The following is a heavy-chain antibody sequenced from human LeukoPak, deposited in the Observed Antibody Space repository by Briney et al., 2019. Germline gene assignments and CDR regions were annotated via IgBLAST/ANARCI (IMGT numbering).Heavy chain of an antibody. D-gene: IGHD6-13*01. CDR1: GFTFSSYS. CDR3: ASLSSSWPTA. J-gene: IGHJ5*02. CDR2: ISSSSSYI. V-gene: IGHV3-21*01. Sequence: GGSLRLSCAASGFTFSSYSMNWVRQAPGRGLEWVSSISSSSSYIYYADSVKGRFTISRDNAKNSLYLQMNSLRAEDTAVYYCASLSSSWPTAWGQGTLVTVSS.